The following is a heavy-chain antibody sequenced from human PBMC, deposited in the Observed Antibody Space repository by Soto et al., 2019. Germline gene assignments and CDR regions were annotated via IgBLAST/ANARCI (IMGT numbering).Heavy chain of an antibody. CDR1: GDTFSFYS. V-gene: IGHV1-69*04. Sequence: QVQLVQSGAEVKRPGSSVKVSCKASGDTFSFYSINWVRQAPGLGLEWMGRVNPILSMSNYAQRFQGRVTXTXDXPTSTADMELSGLRSEDTAMYYCATSYGSGYRAFDYWGQGALVTVSS. J-gene: IGHJ4*02. CDR3: ATSYGSGYRAFDY. D-gene: IGHD3-10*01. CDR2: VNPILSMS.